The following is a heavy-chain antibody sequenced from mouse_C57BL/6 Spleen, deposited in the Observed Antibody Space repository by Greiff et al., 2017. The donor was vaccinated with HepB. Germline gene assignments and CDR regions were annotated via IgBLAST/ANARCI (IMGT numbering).Heavy chain of an antibody. CDR2: IYPGDGDT. Sequence: VQLQQSGAELVKPGASVKISCKASGYAFSSYWMNWVKQRPGKGLEWIGQIYPGDGDTNYNGKFKGKATLTADKSSSTAYMQHSSLTSEDSAVYFCARPYYYGSSPAWFAYWGQGTLVTVSA. V-gene: IGHV1-80*01. CDR1: GYAFSSYW. CDR3: ARPYYYGSSPAWFAY. D-gene: IGHD1-1*01. J-gene: IGHJ3*01.